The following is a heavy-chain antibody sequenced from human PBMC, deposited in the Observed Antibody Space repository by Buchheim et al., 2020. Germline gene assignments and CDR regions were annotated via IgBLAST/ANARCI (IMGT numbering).Heavy chain of an antibody. Sequence: EVQLVESGGGLVQPGGSLRLSCAASGFTVSSNYMSWVRQAPGKGLEWVSVIYSGGSTYYAESVKGRFTISRENSKNTLYLQMNSLRAEDTAVYYCARVDVGRQEAFDIWGQGT. CDR1: GFTVSSNY. CDR2: IYSGGST. CDR3: ARVDVGRQEAFDI. V-gene: IGHV3-66*01. J-gene: IGHJ3*02. D-gene: IGHD2-2*03.